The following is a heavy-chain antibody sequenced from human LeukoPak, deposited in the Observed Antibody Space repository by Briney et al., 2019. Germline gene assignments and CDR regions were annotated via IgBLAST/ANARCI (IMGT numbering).Heavy chain of an antibody. D-gene: IGHD3-9*01. CDR1: GYTFTSYG. CDR3: ARDPLRAYYDILTGTQGNYFDY. V-gene: IGHV1-18*04. CDR2: VSAYNRNT. J-gene: IGHJ4*02. Sequence: GASVKVSCKASGYTFTSYGISWVRQAPGQGLEWMGWVSAYNRNTNYAQKLQGRVTMTTDTSTSTAYMELRSLRSDDTAVYYCARDPLRAYYDILTGTQGNYFDYWGQGTLVTVSS.